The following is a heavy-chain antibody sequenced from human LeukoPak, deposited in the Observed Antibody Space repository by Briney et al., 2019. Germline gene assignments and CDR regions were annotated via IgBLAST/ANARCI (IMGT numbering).Heavy chain of an antibody. V-gene: IGHV3-30*03. CDR1: GFTFSSYG. CDR3: ARSWYATLDY. CDR2: ISYDGSNK. D-gene: IGHD2-8*01. Sequence: PGGSLRLSCAASGFTFSSYGMHWVRQAPGKGLEWVAVISYDGSNKYYADSVKGRFTISRDNSKNTLYLQMNSLRAEDTAVYYCARSWYATLDYWGQGTLVTVSS. J-gene: IGHJ4*02.